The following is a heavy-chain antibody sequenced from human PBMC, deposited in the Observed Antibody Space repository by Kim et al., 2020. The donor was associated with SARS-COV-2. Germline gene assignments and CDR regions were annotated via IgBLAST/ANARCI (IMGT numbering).Heavy chain of an antibody. D-gene: IGHD6-19*01. CDR1: GGSFSGYY. CDR2: INHSGST. J-gene: IGHJ2*01. Sequence: SETLSLTCAVYGGSFSGYYWSWIRQPPGKGLEWIGEINHSGSTNYNPSLKSRVTISVDTSKNQFSLKLSSVTAADTAVYYCARGRSSSGGAFDLWGRGTLVTVSS. CDR3: ARGRSSSGGAFDL. V-gene: IGHV4-34*01.